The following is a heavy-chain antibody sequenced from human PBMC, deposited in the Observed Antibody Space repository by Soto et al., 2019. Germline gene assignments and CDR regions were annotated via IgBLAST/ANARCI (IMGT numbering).Heavy chain of an antibody. J-gene: IGHJ5*02. CDR2: IYHSGTT. Sequence: QLQLQESGSGLVKPSQTLSLTCAVSGGSISSGGYSWSWIRQPPGKGLDWIGYIYHSGTTFYNPSLKSRVTISVDRYKNQFSLKLRSVTAADTAVYYCARGYCSGGSCYSYSWFDPWGQGTLVTVSS. D-gene: IGHD2-15*01. V-gene: IGHV4-30-2*01. CDR3: ARGYCSGGSCYSYSWFDP. CDR1: GGSISSGGYS.